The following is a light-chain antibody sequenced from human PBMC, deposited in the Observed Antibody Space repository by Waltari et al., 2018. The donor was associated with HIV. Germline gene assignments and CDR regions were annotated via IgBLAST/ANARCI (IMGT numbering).Light chain of an antibody. J-gene: IGLJ3*02. CDR3: QVWDTGSDHWV. CDR2: DDN. Sequence: SYVLTQPPSVSVAPGHTARLTCGGNNIVTKSVQWYQQKPGQAHVLVIYDDNDRPSGIPDRFSGSSSGNTATLTISRVEAGDEADYYCQVWDTGSDHWVFGGGTELAVL. CDR1: NIVTKS. V-gene: IGLV3-21*01.